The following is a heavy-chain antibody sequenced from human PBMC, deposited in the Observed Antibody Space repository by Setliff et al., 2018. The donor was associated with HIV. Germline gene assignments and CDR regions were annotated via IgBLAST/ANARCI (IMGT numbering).Heavy chain of an antibody. J-gene: IGHJ4*02. CDR2: ISHSGST. Sequence: PSETLSLTCAVYGESFSPYYWNWIRQSPGKGLEWIGEISHSGSTNYNPSLKSRVTISVDTSKNQFSLKLKSVTAADTAVYYCARGFAFGGVIVIPYYFDYWGQGTLVTVSS. CDR3: ARGFAFGGVIVIPYYFDY. CDR1: GESFSPYY. D-gene: IGHD3-16*02. V-gene: IGHV4-34*01.